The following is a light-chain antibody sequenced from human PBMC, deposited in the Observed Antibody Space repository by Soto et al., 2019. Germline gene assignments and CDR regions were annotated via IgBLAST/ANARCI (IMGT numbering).Light chain of an antibody. J-gene: IGKJ1*01. V-gene: IGKV3-20*01. CDR3: QQYGSSPRT. CDR1: QSVSTSY. CDR2: GAS. Sequence: EIVLTQSPVTLSLSPLERATLSCRASQSVSTSYLAWYQQKPGQAPRLLIYGASSRATGIPDRFSGSGSGTDFTLTISRLEPEDFAVYYCQQYGSSPRTFGQGTKV.